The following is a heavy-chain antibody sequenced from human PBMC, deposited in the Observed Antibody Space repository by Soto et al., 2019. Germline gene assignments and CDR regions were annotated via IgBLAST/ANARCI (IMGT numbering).Heavy chain of an antibody. D-gene: IGHD6-19*01. Sequence: GGSLRLSCAASGFTFSSYGMHWVRQAPGKGLEWVAVISYDGSNKYYADSVKGRFTISRDNSKNTLYLQMNSLRAEDTAVYYCAKSDEAGPYYCGMDVWGQGTTVTVSS. CDR2: ISYDGSNK. J-gene: IGHJ6*02. V-gene: IGHV3-30*18. CDR3: AKSDEAGPYYCGMDV. CDR1: GFTFSSYG.